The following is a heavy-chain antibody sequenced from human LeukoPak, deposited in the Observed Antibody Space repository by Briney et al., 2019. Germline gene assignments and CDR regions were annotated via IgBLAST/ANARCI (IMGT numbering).Heavy chain of an antibody. D-gene: IGHD3-9*01. J-gene: IGHJ4*02. V-gene: IGHV3-21*04. CDR2: ISSSSSYI. Sequence: PGGSLRLSCAASGFTFSSYSMNWVRQAPGKGLEWVSSISSSSSYIYYADSVKGRFTISRDNAKNSLYLQMNSLRAEDTALYYCARDHTDILTGYHIDYWGQGTLVTVSS. CDR1: GFTFSSYS. CDR3: ARDHTDILTGYHIDY.